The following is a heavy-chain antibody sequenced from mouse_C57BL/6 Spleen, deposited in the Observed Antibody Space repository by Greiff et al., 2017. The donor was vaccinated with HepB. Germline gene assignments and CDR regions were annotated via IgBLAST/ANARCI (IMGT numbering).Heavy chain of an antibody. CDR2: ISYDGSN. CDR1: GYSITSGYY. CDR3: ARDPSYDGYYEDY. D-gene: IGHD2-3*01. V-gene: IGHV3-6*01. J-gene: IGHJ4*01. Sequence: EVKLMESGPGLVKPSQSLSLTCSVPGYSITSGYYWNWIRQFPGNKLEWMGYISYDGSNNYNPSLKNRISITRDTSKNQFFLKLNSVTTEDTATYYCARDPSYDGYYEDYWGQGTSVTVSS.